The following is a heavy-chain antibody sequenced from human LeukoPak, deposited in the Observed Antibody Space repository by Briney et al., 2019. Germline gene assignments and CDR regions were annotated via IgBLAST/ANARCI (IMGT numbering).Heavy chain of an antibody. CDR2: IYYSGST. CDR1: GGSISSYY. D-gene: IGHD3-9*01. V-gene: IGHV4-59*01. CDR3: ASGVRYFDWLLPYYFDY. J-gene: IGHJ4*02. Sequence: SETLSLTCTVSGGSISSYYWSWFRQPPGKGLEWIGYIYYSGSTNYNPSLKSRVTISVDTSKNQFSLKLSSVTAADTAVYYCASGVRYFDWLLPYYFDYWGQGTLVTVSS.